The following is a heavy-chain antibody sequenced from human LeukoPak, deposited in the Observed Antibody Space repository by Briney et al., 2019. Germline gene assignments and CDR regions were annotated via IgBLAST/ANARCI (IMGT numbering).Heavy chain of an antibody. Sequence: GGSLRPSCAASGFTFSNAWMSWVRQAPGKGLEWVGRTKSKTDGGTTDYAAPVKGRFTFSRDDSKNTLYLQMNSLKIEDTAVYYCTTAPFGDSWGQGTLVTVSS. CDR3: TTAPFGDS. CDR1: GFTFSNAW. CDR2: TKSKTDGGTT. D-gene: IGHD3-16*01. J-gene: IGHJ4*02. V-gene: IGHV3-15*01.